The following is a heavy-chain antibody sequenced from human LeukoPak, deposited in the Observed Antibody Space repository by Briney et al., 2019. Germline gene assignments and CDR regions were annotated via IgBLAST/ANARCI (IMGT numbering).Heavy chain of an antibody. J-gene: IGHJ4*02. CDR2: MYNSGST. D-gene: IGHD4-17*01. Sequence: SETLSLTCTVSGGSISGSYWSWIRQPPGKGLEWIAYMYNSGSTNYNPSLRSRVTISIDTSKNQFSLKLSSLTAADTAIYYCARGIESYGDYGYWGQGILVTVSS. V-gene: IGHV4-59*01. CDR1: GGSISGSY. CDR3: ARGIESYGDYGY.